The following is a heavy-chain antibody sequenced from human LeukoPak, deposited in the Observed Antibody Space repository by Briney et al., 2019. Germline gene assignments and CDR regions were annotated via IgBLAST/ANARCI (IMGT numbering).Heavy chain of an antibody. V-gene: IGHV3-7*01. CDR2: IKQDGSEK. CDR3: ARGGPGPMIVVNYYFDY. J-gene: IGHJ4*02. Sequence: GGSLRLSCAASGFTFSSYWMSWVRQAPGKGLEWVANIKQDGSEKYYVDSVKGRFTISRDNAKNSLYLQMSSLRAEDTAVYYCARGGPGPMIVVNYYFDYWGQGTLVTVSS. CDR1: GFTFSSYW. D-gene: IGHD3-22*01.